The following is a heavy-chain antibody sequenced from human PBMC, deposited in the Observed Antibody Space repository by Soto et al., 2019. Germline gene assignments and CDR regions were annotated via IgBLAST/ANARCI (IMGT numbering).Heavy chain of an antibody. CDR3: ARYSNNRLKTEGMDV. CDR2: IDASGST. V-gene: IGHV4-4*07. J-gene: IGHJ6*01. D-gene: IGHD6-13*01. Sequence: SETLSLTCTVSVDSITTYYWSWIRQPAGKGLEWIWRIDASGSTNYNPSLNSRVTMSIDTSKKQFSLKLTSVTAADTAIYYCARYSNNRLKTEGMDVWGQGTTVTVSS. CDR1: VDSITTYY.